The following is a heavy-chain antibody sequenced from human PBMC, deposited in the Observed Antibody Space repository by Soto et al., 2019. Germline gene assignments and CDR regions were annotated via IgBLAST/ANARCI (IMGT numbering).Heavy chain of an antibody. V-gene: IGHV3-53*04. J-gene: IGHJ5*02. Sequence: GGSLRLSCAASGFTVSSNYMSWVRQAPGKGLEWVSVIYSGGSTYYADSVKGRLTISRHNSKNTLYLQMNSLRAEDTAVYYCARWQTYCSSTSCYGSWFDPWGQGTLVTVSS. D-gene: IGHD2-2*01. CDR3: ARWQTYCSSTSCYGSWFDP. CDR1: GFTVSSNY. CDR2: IYSGGST.